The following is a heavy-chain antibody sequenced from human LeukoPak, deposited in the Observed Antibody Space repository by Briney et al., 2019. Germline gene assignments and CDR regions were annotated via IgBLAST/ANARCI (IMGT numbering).Heavy chain of an antibody. CDR2: MNPGSGNT. CDR1: GYTFGSYD. V-gene: IGHV1-8*02. CDR3: ARLAETAAYYYTSGYYYLRY. J-gene: IGHJ4*02. D-gene: IGHD3-22*01. Sequence: GASVKVSCKASGYTFGSYDINWVRKATGQGLEWMGWMNPGSGNTGYTQRCQGRVTMTRDTSISTAYMELSGLRSEDTAVYYCARLAETAAYYYTSGYYYLRYWGQGTLVTVDS.